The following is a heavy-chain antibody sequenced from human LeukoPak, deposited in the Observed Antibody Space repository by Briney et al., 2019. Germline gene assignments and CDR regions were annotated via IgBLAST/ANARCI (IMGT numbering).Heavy chain of an antibody. CDR3: AGDRAAIFDY. CDR1: GFTFSSYG. Sequence: GRSLRLSCAASGFTFSSYGMHWVRQAPGKGLEWVAIIWYDGSNKYYADSVKGRFTFSRDNSKNTLYLQMNSLRAEDAAVYYCAGDRAAIFDYWGQGTLVTVSS. CDR2: IWYDGSNK. V-gene: IGHV3-33*01. D-gene: IGHD6-13*01. J-gene: IGHJ4*02.